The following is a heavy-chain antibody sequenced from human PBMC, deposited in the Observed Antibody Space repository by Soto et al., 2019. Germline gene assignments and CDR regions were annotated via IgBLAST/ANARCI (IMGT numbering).Heavy chain of an antibody. Sequence: GESLKISCKGSGYTFSTYWIAWVRQMPGKGLEWMGIIYPGDSDTKYSPAFQGQVTISADKSINTAYLQWTSLEASDTAMYYCARKFAPEFFDSWGQGTLVTVS. J-gene: IGHJ4*02. V-gene: IGHV5-51*03. D-gene: IGHD3-10*01. CDR3: ARKFAPEFFDS. CDR2: IYPGDSDT. CDR1: GYTFSTYW.